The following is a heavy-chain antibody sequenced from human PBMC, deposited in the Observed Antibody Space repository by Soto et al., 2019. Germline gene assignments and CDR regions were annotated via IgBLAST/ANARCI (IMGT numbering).Heavy chain of an antibody. J-gene: IGHJ4*02. V-gene: IGHV4-59*01. D-gene: IGHD1-1*01. CDR2: IYYSGST. Sequence: PSETLSLTCTVPGGSIISYYWSWIRQPPGKGLEWIGYIYYSGSTNYNPALKSRVTISVDTSKNQFSLKLSSVTAADTAVYYCASLDAGTEFDYWGQGTLVTVSS. CDR3: ASLDAGTEFDY. CDR1: GGSIISYY.